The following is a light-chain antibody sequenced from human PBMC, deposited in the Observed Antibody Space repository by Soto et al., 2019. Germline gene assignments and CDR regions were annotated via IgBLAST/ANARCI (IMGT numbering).Light chain of an antibody. V-gene: IGKV3-15*01. CDR3: QHYNNWPPWT. CDR2: DAS. Sequence: EIEMTQSPATLSLSPGERATLYCWASQSVSSNLAWYQQKPGQAPRLLIYDASTRVTGVPARFSGSGSGTEFILIISSLQSEDFAVYYCQHYNNWPPWTFGQGTKV. CDR1: QSVSSN. J-gene: IGKJ1*01.